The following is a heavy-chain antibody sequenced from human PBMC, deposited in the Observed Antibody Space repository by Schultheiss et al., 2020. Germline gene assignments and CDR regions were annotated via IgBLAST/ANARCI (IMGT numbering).Heavy chain of an antibody. Sequence: GGSLRLSCAASGFISSSYWMSWVRQAPGKGLEWVANIKHDGSEKYYVDSVKGRFTVSRDNAKNSLYLQLDSLRAEDTAVHYCARYRDNSGPIDYWGQGTLVTVSS. V-gene: IGHV3-7*01. CDR1: GFISSSYW. J-gene: IGHJ4*02. CDR2: IKHDGSEK. D-gene: IGHD3-22*01. CDR3: ARYRDNSGPIDY.